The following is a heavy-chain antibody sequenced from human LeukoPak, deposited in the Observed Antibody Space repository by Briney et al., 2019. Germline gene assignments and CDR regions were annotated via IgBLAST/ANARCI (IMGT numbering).Heavy chain of an antibody. V-gene: IGHV3-53*01. Sequence: GSLRLSCAASGFTVSSNYMTWVRQAPGKGLEWVSVIYSGGSAYYADSVKGRFTFSRDNSKNTLYLQMNSLRVEDTAVYYCARVLRGSGSYVPYYFDSWGQGTLVTVSS. J-gene: IGHJ4*02. D-gene: IGHD3-10*01. CDR2: IYSGGSA. CDR3: ARVLRGSGSYVPYYFDS. CDR1: GFTVSSNY.